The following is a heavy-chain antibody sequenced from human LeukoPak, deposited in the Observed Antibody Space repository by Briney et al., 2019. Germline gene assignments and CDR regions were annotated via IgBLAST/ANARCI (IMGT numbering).Heavy chain of an antibody. Sequence: GGSLRLSCAASGFTFSYYAMHWVRQAPGKGLQWVASIRNDGSNKYYVDSVKGRFTISRDNSKNTLYLQMNSLRAEDTAVYYCARGTPSSSGWLYYGMDVWGQGTTVTVSS. V-gene: IGHV3-30*02. CDR2: IRNDGSNK. CDR3: ARGTPSSSGWLYYGMDV. CDR1: GFTFSYYA. D-gene: IGHD6-19*01. J-gene: IGHJ6*02.